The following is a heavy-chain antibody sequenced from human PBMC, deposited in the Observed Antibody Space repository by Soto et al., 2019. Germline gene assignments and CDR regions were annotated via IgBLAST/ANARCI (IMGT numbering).Heavy chain of an antibody. CDR2: ISYDGSNK. V-gene: IGHV3-30-3*01. CDR3: ARGDLPHYDFWSGIQH. J-gene: IGHJ1*01. Sequence: QVQLVESGGGVVQPGRSLRLSCAASGFTFSSYAMHWVRQAPGKGLEWVAVISYDGSNKYYADSVKGRFTISRDNSKNTLYLQMNSLRAEDTAVYYCARGDLPHYDFWSGIQHWGQGTLITVSS. CDR1: GFTFSSYA. D-gene: IGHD3-3*01.